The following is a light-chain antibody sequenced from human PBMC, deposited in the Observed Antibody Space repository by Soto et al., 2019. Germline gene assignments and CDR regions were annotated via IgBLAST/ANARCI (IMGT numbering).Light chain of an antibody. Sequence: EIVMTQSPATLSVSPGERATLSCRASQSVSSNLAWYQQKPGQAPRLLIYGASTRATGIPARFSGSGSGTEVTLTIISLQSEDFAVYYCQQDNTWPETFGRGTKVEIK. CDR1: QSVSSN. CDR2: GAS. V-gene: IGKV3-15*01. CDR3: QQDNTWPET. J-gene: IGKJ1*01.